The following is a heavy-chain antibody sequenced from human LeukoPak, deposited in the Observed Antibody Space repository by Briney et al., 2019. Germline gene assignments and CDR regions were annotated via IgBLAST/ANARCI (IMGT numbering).Heavy chain of an antibody. Sequence: SETLSLTCTVSGGSVNIYYWTWVRQPAGKALEWIGRISTSGSSHYNPSLQSRVTMSVDTPKNQFSLKLSSVTAADTALYYCARDRAVVNAIGGVFDIWVQGTMVTVSS. CDR2: ISTSGSS. CDR3: ARDRAVVNAIGGVFDI. J-gene: IGHJ3*02. V-gene: IGHV4-4*07. CDR1: GGSVNIYY. D-gene: IGHD3-22*01.